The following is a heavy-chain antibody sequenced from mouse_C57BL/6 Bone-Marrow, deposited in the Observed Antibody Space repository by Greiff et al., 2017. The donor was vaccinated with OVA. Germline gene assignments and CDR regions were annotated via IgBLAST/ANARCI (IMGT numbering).Heavy chain of an antibody. J-gene: IGHJ3*01. D-gene: IGHD2-5*01. CDR2: IWGVGST. V-gene: IGHV2-6*01. CDR1: GFSLTSYG. Sequence: VQLVESGPGLVAPSQSLSITCTVSGFSLTSYGVDWVRQSPGKGLEWLGVIWGVGSTNYNSALKSRLSISKDNSKSQVFLKMNSLQTDDTAMYYCASGAYYSNYGCAYWGQGTLVTVSA. CDR3: ASGAYYSNYGCAY.